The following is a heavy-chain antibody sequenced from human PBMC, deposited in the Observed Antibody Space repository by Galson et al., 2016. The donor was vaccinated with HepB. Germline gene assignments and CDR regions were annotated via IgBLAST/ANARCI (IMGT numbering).Heavy chain of an antibody. CDR2: VHYSGKT. Sequence: ETLSLTCAVSGGSVRISSYYWSWIRQPPGKGLECIGHVHYSGKTNYNPSLKSRVTISVDTSKNPFSLRLTSVTAADTAFYYCARRRGDADYGYYFDYWGRGTLVTVSS. J-gene: IGHJ4*02. D-gene: IGHD4-17*01. CDR1: GGSVRISSYY. V-gene: IGHV4-61*01. CDR3: ARRRGDADYGYYFDY.